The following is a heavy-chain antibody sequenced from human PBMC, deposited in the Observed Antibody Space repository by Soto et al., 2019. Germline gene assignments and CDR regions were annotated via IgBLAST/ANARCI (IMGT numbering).Heavy chain of an antibody. V-gene: IGHV4-59*01. CDR3: ARDYDVAYYGMDV. CDR2: ISYRGNT. Sequence: QVQLQESGPGLVKPSETLSLTCTVSNGSISSAYWSWIRQPPGKGLEWIGYISYRGNTKYNPSLKSRVAISVDTSKTQFSLRLSSVTAADTAVYYCARDYDVAYYGMDVWGQGTTVTVSS. J-gene: IGHJ6*02. D-gene: IGHD3-16*01. CDR1: NGSISSAY.